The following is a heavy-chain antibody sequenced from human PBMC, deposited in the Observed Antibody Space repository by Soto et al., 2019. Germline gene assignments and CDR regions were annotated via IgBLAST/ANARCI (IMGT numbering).Heavy chain of an antibody. Sequence: ASVKVSCKASGYTFTSYDINWVRQATGQGLEWMGWMNPNSGNTGYAQKFQGRVTMTRNTSISTAYMELSSLRSEDTAVYYCARVGWTAYYKRWFDPWGQGTLVTVSS. CDR3: ARVGWTAYYKRWFDP. CDR2: MNPNSGNT. CDR1: GYTFTSYD. D-gene: IGHD3-9*01. V-gene: IGHV1-8*01. J-gene: IGHJ5*02.